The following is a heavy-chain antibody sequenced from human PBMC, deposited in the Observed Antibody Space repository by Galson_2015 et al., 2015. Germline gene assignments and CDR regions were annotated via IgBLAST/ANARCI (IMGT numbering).Heavy chain of an antibody. CDR2: VHHSGMT. Sequence: ETLSLTCAVSGVPISSPNWWSWVRQAPGKGLQWIGEVHHSGMTKYNPSLKSRVTISVDESKNQVSLRLTSMTAADTAVYYCARQQFDYLDYWGQGNLVTVSS. CDR1: GVPISSPNW. D-gene: IGHD6-13*01. V-gene: IGHV4-4*02. J-gene: IGHJ4*02. CDR3: ARQQFDYLDY.